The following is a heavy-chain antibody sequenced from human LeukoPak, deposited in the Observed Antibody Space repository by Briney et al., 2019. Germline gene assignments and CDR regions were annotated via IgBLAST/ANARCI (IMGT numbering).Heavy chain of an antibody. CDR2: IYYSGST. CDR1: GGSISSSSYY. Sequence: PSETLSLTCTVSGGSISSSSYYWGWIRQPPGKGLEWIGSIYYSGSTYYNPSLKSRVTISVGTSKNQFSLKLSSVTAADTAVYYCASPGIAARMFDYWGQGTLVTVSS. J-gene: IGHJ4*02. V-gene: IGHV4-39*01. D-gene: IGHD6-6*01. CDR3: ASPGIAARMFDY.